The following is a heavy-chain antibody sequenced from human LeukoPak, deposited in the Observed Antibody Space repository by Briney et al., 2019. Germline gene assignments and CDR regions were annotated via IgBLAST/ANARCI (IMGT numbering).Heavy chain of an antibody. CDR1: GFTFSNYA. CDR3: AKWGDYDVLTGYYVSDY. CDR2: ITGSGGNT. D-gene: IGHD3-9*01. J-gene: IGHJ4*02. V-gene: IGHV3-23*01. Sequence: GASLRLSCAASGFTFSNYAMSWVRQAPGKGLEWVSAITGSGGNTYYADFVKGRFTISRDNSKNTVFLQMNSLRAEDTAVYYCAKWGDYDVLTGYYVSDYWGQGTLVTVSP.